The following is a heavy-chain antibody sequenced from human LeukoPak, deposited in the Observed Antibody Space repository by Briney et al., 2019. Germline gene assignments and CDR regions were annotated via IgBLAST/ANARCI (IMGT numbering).Heavy chain of an antibody. J-gene: IGHJ4*02. CDR1: GYIFNTYG. CDR2: IRGNNDNT. D-gene: IGHD5-12*01. Sequence: GNSVKVSCKTSGYIFNTYGISWVRQAPGRGLEWMAWIRGNNDNTKYAQKFQGRVTLTTDTSTSTAYMELRGLTSDDMAVYYCVRDSAYSPDYWGQGSLVTVSS. V-gene: IGHV1-18*03. CDR3: VRDSAYSPDY.